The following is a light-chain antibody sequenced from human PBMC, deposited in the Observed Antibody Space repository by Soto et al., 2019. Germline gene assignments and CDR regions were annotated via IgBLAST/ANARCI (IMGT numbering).Light chain of an antibody. Sequence: EIVMTQSPATLSVSPGERATLSCRASQSVNIYLAWYQQKPGQAPRLLIFGASSRATGIPASFSGSGSGTEFNLTISSLQSEDFAVYFCQQYDDWLRLTFGGGTKGEIK. CDR2: GAS. CDR3: QQYDDWLRLT. V-gene: IGKV3D-15*01. CDR1: QSVNIY. J-gene: IGKJ4*01.